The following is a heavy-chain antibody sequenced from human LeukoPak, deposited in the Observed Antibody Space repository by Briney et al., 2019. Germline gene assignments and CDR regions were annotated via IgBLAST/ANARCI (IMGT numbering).Heavy chain of an antibody. CDR2: IYSGGTT. V-gene: IGHV3-53*01. CDR3: ASEGKYCSGGNCYRAEYFQH. CDR1: GFTVSSYY. J-gene: IGHJ1*01. Sequence: GGSLSLSCAASGFTVSSYYMSWVRQARGKGLEWVANIYSGGTTYYADSLKGRFTISRETSKTTFYLQMNSLRAEDTAVYYCASEGKYCSGGNCYRAEYFQHWGQGTMVTVSS. D-gene: IGHD2-15*01.